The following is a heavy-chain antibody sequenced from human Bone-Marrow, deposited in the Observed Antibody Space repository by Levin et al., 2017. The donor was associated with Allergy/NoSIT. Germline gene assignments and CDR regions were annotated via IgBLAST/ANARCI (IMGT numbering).Heavy chain of an antibody. D-gene: IGHD6-13*01. V-gene: IGHV4-59*01. CDR1: GGSITSDY. CDR2: IYYSGST. Sequence: SETLSLTCTVSGGSITSDYWSWIRQTPGKGLEWIGHIYYSGSTTYNPSLMSRVTISVDTSKKQFSLNLISVTAADTALYYCARVEGSSISYSVRWFDTWGQGPLVIVSS. J-gene: IGHJ5*02. CDR3: ARVEGSSISYSVRWFDT.